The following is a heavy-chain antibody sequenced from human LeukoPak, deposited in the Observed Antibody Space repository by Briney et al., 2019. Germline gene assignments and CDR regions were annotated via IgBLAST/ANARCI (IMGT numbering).Heavy chain of an antibody. D-gene: IGHD3-3*01. CDR3: ARDRVAIFGVVIIQPYYYYGMDV. Sequence: GGSLRLSCAASGFTVSSNYMSWVRQAPGKGLEWVSVIYSGGSTYYADSVKGRFTISRDNSKNTLYLQMNSLRAEDTAVYYCARDRVAIFGVVIIQPYYYYGMDVWGQGTTVTVSS. CDR1: GFTVSSNY. CDR2: IYSGGST. V-gene: IGHV3-53*05. J-gene: IGHJ6*02.